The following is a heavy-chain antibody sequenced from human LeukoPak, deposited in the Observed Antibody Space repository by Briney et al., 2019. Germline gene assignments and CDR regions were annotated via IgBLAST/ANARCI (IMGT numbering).Heavy chain of an antibody. V-gene: IGHV3-30*02. D-gene: IGHD1-14*01. CDR2: IRYDGSSE. CDR3: AKTGFQFGYYYYYMDV. J-gene: IGHJ6*03. Sequence: GGSLTLSCEASGFTFSGFGMHWVRQAPGKGLEWVAFIRYDGSSEFYVDSVKGRFTISRDNSKNTLYLQMNGLRGEDTAVHHCAKTGFQFGYYYYYMDVWGKGTTVTVSS. CDR1: GFTFSGFG.